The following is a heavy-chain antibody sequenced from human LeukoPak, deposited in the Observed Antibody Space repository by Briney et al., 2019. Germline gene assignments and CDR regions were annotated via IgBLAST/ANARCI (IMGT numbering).Heavy chain of an antibody. CDR1: GGSISSYY. CDR2: IYYSGST. Sequence: KPSETLSLTCTVSGGSISSYYWSWIRQPPGKGLEWIGYIYYSGSTNYNPSLKSRVTISVDTSKNQISLKLSSVTAADTAVYYCARYSGSYSGFDYWGQGTLVTVSS. D-gene: IGHD1-26*01. J-gene: IGHJ4*02. CDR3: ARYSGSYSGFDY. V-gene: IGHV4-59*01.